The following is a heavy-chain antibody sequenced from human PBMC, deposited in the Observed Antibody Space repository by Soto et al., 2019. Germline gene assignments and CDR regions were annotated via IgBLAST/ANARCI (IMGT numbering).Heavy chain of an antibody. CDR1: GYAFPHYV. Sequence: ASVKVSCKTSGYAFPHYVINWVRQAPGHGLEWMGFSTHTGNTNYAQNFQGRVVLTTDTSTSTAYMEVTSLRSDDTAVYYCARSGENPLDYRGQ. V-gene: IGHV1-18*01. J-gene: IGHJ4*01. CDR3: ARSGENPLDY. CDR2: STHTGNT. D-gene: IGHD1-26*01.